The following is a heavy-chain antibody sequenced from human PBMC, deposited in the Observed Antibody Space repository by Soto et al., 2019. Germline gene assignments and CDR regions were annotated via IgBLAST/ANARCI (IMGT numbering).Heavy chain of an antibody. Sequence: ASVKVSCQASGYTFTSYAMHWVRPAPGQRLEWMGWINAGNGNTKYSQKFQGRVTITRDTSASTAYMELSSLRSEDTAVYYCARNPRAARAEYYGMDVGGQGTTVSVSS. J-gene: IGHJ6*02. D-gene: IGHD6-6*01. CDR2: INAGNGNT. CDR3: ARNPRAARAEYYGMDV. CDR1: GYTFTSYA. V-gene: IGHV1-3*01.